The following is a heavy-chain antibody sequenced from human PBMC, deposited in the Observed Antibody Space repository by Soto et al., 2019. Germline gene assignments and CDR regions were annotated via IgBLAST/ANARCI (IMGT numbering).Heavy chain of an antibody. CDR2: MNPSGGNT. CDR3: ARLDSSGPTDY. V-gene: IGHV1-8*01. CDR1: GYTFTSYD. Sequence: GASVKVSCKASGYTFTSYDINWVRQATGQGLEWMGIMNPSGGNTGYAQKFQGRVTMTRDTSTSTVYMELSSLRSEDTAVYYCARLDSSGPTDYWGQGTLVTVSS. D-gene: IGHD3-22*01. J-gene: IGHJ4*02.